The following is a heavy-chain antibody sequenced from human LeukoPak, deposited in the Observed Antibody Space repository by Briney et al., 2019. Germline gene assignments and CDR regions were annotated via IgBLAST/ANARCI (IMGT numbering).Heavy chain of an antibody. Sequence: PGGSLRLSCAASGFTFSSYAMSWVRQAPGKGLEWVSGISGSGGSTYYADSVKGRFTMSRDNSKNTLYLQMNSLRAEDTAVYYCAKERITMIVVVITMDYWGQGTLVTVSS. V-gene: IGHV3-23*01. CDR3: AKERITMIVVVITMDY. CDR2: ISGSGGST. CDR1: GFTFSSYA. D-gene: IGHD3-22*01. J-gene: IGHJ4*02.